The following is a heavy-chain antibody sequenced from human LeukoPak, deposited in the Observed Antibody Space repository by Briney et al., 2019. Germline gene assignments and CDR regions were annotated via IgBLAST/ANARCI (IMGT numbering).Heavy chain of an antibody. CDR1: GFTFNSYS. CDR3: ARDLSGYSYGYFYYYGMDV. Sequence: GGSLRLSCAASGFTFNSYSMNWVRQAPGKGLEWVSSISSSSSYIYYADSVKGRFTISRDNAKNSLYLQMNSLRAEDTAVYYCARDLSGYSYGYFYYYGMDVWGQGTTVTVSS. D-gene: IGHD5-18*01. V-gene: IGHV3-21*01. CDR2: ISSSSSYI. J-gene: IGHJ6*02.